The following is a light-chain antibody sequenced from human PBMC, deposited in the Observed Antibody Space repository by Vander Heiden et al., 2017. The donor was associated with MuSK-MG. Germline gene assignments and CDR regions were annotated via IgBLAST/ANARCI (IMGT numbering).Light chain of an antibody. J-gene: IGLJ3*02. CDR1: TSNIGSNT. CDR3: EAWDDSLNGWV. CDR2: SNN. Sequence: QSVLTQPPSASGTPGQRVTISCSGSTSNIGSNTVNWYQQLQGTAPKLLIYSNNQRPSGVPDRFSASKSGTSASLAISGLQSEDEADYYCEAWDDSLNGWVFGGGTKLTVL. V-gene: IGLV1-44*01.